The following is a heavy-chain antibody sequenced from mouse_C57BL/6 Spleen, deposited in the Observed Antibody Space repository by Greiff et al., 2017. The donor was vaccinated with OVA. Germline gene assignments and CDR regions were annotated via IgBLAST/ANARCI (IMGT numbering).Heavy chain of an antibody. CDR3: ARHGNYDWYFDV. J-gene: IGHJ1*03. Sequence: EVHLVESGGGLVKPGGSLKLSCAASGFTFSDYGMHWVRQAPEKGLEWVAYISSGSSTIYYADTVKGRFTISRDNAKNTLFLQMTSLRSEDTAMYYCARHGNYDWYFDVWGTGTTVTVSS. D-gene: IGHD2-1*01. CDR1: GFTFSDYG. CDR2: ISSGSSTI. V-gene: IGHV5-17*01.